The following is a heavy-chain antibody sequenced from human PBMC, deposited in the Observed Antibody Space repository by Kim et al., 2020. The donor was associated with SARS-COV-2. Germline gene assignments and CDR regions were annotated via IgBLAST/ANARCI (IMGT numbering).Heavy chain of an antibody. CDR2: MSFDGFSK. CDR3: ATEGGTSGRCGYFDY. Sequence: GGSLRLSCVTSGLYVIHWVRQAPGKGLEWVAAMSFDGFSKYFADSVNGRFPISRDDSKNTVWLQLNNLRDEDSAMYYCATEGGTSGRCGYFDYWSQGTLV. D-gene: IGHD5-12*01. V-gene: IGHV3-30*04. J-gene: IGHJ4*02. CDR1: GLYV.